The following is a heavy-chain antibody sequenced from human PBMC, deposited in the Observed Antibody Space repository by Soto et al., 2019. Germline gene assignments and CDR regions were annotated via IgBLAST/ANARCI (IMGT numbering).Heavy chain of an antibody. CDR2: IYYSGST. D-gene: IGHD3-10*01. J-gene: IGHJ4*02. V-gene: IGHV4-59*01. CDR3: ARAGTNMVQFDY. Sequence: QVQLQESGPGLVRPSETLSLTCTVSGGSINSYFWSWIRQSPGKGLEWIGHIYYSGSTSYSPSLKSRVPISVDTSKNQFSLEVHSVTAADTAVYYCARAGTNMVQFDYWGQGTLVTVSS. CDR1: GGSINSYF.